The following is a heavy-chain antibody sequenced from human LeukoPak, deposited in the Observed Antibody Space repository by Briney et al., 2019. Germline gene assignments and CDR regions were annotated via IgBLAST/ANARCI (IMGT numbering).Heavy chain of an antibody. Sequence: ASVKVSCKASGYTFTGYYMHWVRQAPGQGLEWMGWINPNSGGTNYAQKFQGRVTMTRDTSISTAYMELSRLRSDDTAVYYCARDPNPYGSRSYFPTDYYMDVWGKGTTVTVSS. CDR1: GYTFTGYY. CDR3: ARDPNPYGSRSYFPTDYYMDV. CDR2: INPNSGGT. J-gene: IGHJ6*03. D-gene: IGHD3-10*01. V-gene: IGHV1-2*02.